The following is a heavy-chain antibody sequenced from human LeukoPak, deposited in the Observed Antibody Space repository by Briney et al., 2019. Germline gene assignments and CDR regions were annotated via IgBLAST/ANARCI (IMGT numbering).Heavy chain of an antibody. D-gene: IGHD6-13*01. J-gene: IGHJ1*01. Sequence: ASVKVSCKASGYTFTSYDINWVRQATGQGLEWMGWMNPNSGGTNYAQKFQGRVTMTRDTSISTAYMELSRLRSDDTAVYYCARVLIAASLCYWGQGTLVTVSS. CDR3: ARVLIAASLCY. V-gene: IGHV1-2*02. CDR2: MNPNSGGT. CDR1: GYTFTSYD.